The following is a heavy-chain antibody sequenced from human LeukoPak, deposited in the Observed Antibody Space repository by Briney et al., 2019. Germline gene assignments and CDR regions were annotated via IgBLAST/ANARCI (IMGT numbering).Heavy chain of an antibody. J-gene: IGHJ6*03. CDR3: ARHSTNYDFWSGYDYYYYMDV. V-gene: IGHV3-7*01. CDR2: IKQDGSEK. Sequence: PGGSLRLSCAASGFTFSSYWMSWVRQAPGKGLEWVANIKQDGSEKYYVDSVKGRFTISRDNAKNSLYLQMNGLRADDTAVYYCARHSTNYDFWSGYDYYYYMDVWGKGTTVTVSS. CDR1: GFTFSSYW. D-gene: IGHD3-3*01.